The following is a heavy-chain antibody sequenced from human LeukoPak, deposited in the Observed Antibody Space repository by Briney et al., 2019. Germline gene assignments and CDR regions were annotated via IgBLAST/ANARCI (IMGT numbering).Heavy chain of an antibody. V-gene: IGHV4-39*07. D-gene: IGHD3-9*01. J-gene: IGHJ5*02. CDR3: ARELRYFDWSPHFDP. CDR2: INYSGST. CDR1: GGSISSTTYY. Sequence: NPSETLSLTCTVSGGSISSTTYYWVWIRQPPGKGLDWIGSINYSGSTYYNPSLKSRVTISVDTSKNQFSLKLSSVTAADTAVYYCARELRYFDWSPHFDPWGQGTLVTVSS.